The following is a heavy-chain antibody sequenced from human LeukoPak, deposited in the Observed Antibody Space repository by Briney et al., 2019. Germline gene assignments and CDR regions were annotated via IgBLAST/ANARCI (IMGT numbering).Heavy chain of an antibody. D-gene: IGHD3-10*01. J-gene: IGHJ4*02. CDR2: FVPEDGET. V-gene: IGHV1-24*01. CDR1: GDTLTELS. Sequence: ASVKVSCKLSGDTLTELSMHWVRQSPGKGLEWMGGFVPEDGETIYAQKFQGRVTMIEDTSTDTAYMELSSLRSDDTAVYFCATLPRGHLFDSWGQGTLVTVSS. CDR3: ATLPRGHLFDS.